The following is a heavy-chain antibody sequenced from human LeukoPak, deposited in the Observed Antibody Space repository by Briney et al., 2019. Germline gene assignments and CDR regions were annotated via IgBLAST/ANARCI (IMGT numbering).Heavy chain of an antibody. Sequence: GGSLRLSCAASGFTFSSYSMNWVRQAPGKGLEWVSSISSSSSYIYYADSVKGRFTISRDNAKNALYLQMNSLRAEDTAVYYCAREGNYDTRPTTTRLWGYYYGMDVWGQGTTVTVSS. CDR1: GFTFSSYS. V-gene: IGHV3-21*01. CDR3: AREGNYDTRPTTTRLWGYYYGMDV. CDR2: ISSSSSYI. D-gene: IGHD3-9*01. J-gene: IGHJ6*02.